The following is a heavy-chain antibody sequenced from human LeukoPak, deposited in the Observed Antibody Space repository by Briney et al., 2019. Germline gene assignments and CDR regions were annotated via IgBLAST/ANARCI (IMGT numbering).Heavy chain of an antibody. CDR1: GGTFSSYA. Sequence: SVKVSCKASGGTFSSYAISWVRQAPGQGLEWMGRIIPIFGTANYAQKFQGRVTITTDESTSTAHMELSSLRSEDTAVYYCSREISSSWYESAFDIWGQGTMVTVSS. J-gene: IGHJ3*02. D-gene: IGHD6-13*01. CDR2: IIPIFGTA. V-gene: IGHV1-69*05. CDR3: SREISSSWYESAFDI.